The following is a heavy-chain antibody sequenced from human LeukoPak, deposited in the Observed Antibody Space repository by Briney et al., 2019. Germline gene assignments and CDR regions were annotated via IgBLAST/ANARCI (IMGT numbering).Heavy chain of an antibody. D-gene: IGHD6-13*01. CDR3: DIGIAAAGTGY. J-gene: IGHJ4*02. Sequence: KTSGTLSLTCTVSGGSISSSSYYWGWIRQPPGKGLEWIGSIYYSGSTYYNPSLKSRVTISVDTSKNQFSLKLSSVTAADTAVYYCDIGIAAAGTGYWGQGTLVTVSS. CDR1: GGSISSSSYY. CDR2: IYYSGST. V-gene: IGHV4-39*01.